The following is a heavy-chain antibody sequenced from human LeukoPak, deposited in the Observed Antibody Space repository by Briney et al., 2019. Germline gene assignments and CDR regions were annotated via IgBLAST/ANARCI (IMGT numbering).Heavy chain of an antibody. D-gene: IGHD2-15*01. Sequence: PGGSLRLSCTASGFTFSSYWMHWVRQTPGKGLVWVSRINTDGSSTNYADSVESRFTISRDNAKNTLYLQMNSLRAEDTAVYYCARDPKPYCSGGTCYYYWFDPWGQGTLVTVSS. CDR2: INTDGSST. CDR1: GFTFSSYW. CDR3: ARDPKPYCSGGTCYYYWFDP. V-gene: IGHV3-74*01. J-gene: IGHJ5*02.